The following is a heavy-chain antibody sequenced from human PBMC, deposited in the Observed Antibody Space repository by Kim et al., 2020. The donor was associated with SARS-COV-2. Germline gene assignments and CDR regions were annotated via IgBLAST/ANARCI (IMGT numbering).Heavy chain of an antibody. J-gene: IGHJ4*02. CDR1: GYTFTSYG. D-gene: IGHD6-13*01. CDR3: ARVVGGGSSWYYFDY. V-gene: IGHV1-18*01. Sequence: ASVKVSCKASGYTFTSYGISWVRQAPGQGLEWMGWISAYNGNTNYAQKLQGRVTMTTDTSTSTAYMELRSLRSDDTAVYYCARVVGGGSSWYYFDYWGQGTLVTVSS. CDR2: ISAYNGNT.